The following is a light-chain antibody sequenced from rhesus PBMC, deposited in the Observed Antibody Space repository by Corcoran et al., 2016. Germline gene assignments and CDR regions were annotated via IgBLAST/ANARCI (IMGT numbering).Light chain of an antibody. CDR1: QDIRSY. CDR3: QQFKDYPLT. Sequence: DIQMTQSPSSLSASVGDTVTITCRASQDIRSYLNWFQQKPGKAPRPLLYGATALQTGVPSRFRGSGSGTDFTLTISSLQPADLATYYCQQFKDYPLTFGGGTKVEIK. V-gene: IGKV1-28*02. CDR2: GAT. J-gene: IGKJ4*01.